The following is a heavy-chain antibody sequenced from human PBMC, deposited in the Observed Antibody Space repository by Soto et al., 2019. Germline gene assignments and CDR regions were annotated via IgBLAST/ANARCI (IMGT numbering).Heavy chain of an antibody. Sequence: SETLSLTCTVSGGSISSVGYYWSWIRQHPGKGLEWIGYIYYSGSTYYNPSLKSRVTISVDTSKNQFSLKLSSVTAADTAVYYCATGIAVDGYFDYWGQGTLVTVS. CDR3: ATGIAVDGYFDY. D-gene: IGHD6-19*01. CDR2: IYYSGST. J-gene: IGHJ4*02. V-gene: IGHV4-31*03. CDR1: GGSISSVGYY.